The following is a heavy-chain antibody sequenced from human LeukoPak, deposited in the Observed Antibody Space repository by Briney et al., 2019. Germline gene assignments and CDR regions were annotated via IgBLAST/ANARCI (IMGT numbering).Heavy chain of an antibody. CDR1: VFTFRRYL. CDR2: IKPDGSAT. V-gene: IGHV3-7*04. CDR3: AGGGGWVFYS. J-gene: IGHJ4*02. Sequence: GGSLRLSCTAPVFTFRRYLMNWGRQAPGEGLEWVANIKPDGSATSYVDSVKGRFTISRDNVKNSVYLQMNSLRAEDTAVYYCAGGGGWVFYSWGQGTLVTVSA. D-gene: IGHD2-15*01.